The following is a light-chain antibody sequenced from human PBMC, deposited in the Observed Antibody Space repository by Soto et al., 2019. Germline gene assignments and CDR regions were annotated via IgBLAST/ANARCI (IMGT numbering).Light chain of an antibody. CDR1: QDISNY. Sequence: DIQMTQSPSSLSASVGDRVTITCQASQDISNYLNWYQQKPGKAPKLLIYDASNLETGVPSRFSGSGSGTDFTFTISSLQPEDIATYYRQQYDNLPVFGPGTKVDIK. V-gene: IGKV1-33*01. CDR2: DAS. CDR3: QQYDNLPV. J-gene: IGKJ3*01.